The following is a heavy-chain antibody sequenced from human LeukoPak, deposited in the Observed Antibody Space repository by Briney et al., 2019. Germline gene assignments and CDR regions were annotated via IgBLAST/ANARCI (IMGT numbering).Heavy chain of an antibody. CDR1: GFTVSSNY. J-gene: IGHJ4*02. CDR2: SASGGAT. CDR3: AKNWGNDN. Sequence: GGSLRLSCAASGFTVSSNYMSWVRQAPGKGLEWVSTSASGGATHYADSVKGRFTVSRDDSKNTLSLQMNSLRAEDTAVYYCAKNWGNDNWGQGTLVTVSS. V-gene: IGHV3-53*01. D-gene: IGHD7-27*01.